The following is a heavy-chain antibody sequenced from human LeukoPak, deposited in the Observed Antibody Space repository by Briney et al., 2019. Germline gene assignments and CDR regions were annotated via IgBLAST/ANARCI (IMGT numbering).Heavy chain of an antibody. J-gene: IGHJ4*02. CDR3: ARDTTNFDY. V-gene: IGHV4-30-2*01. D-gene: IGHD1-26*01. Sequence: SETLSLTCTVSGGSISSGGYYWSWIRQPPGKGLEWIGYIYHSGSTYYNPSLKSRVTISVDRSKNQFSLKLSSVTAADTAVYYCARDTTNFDYWGQGTLVTVSS. CDR1: GGSISSGGYY. CDR2: IYHSGST.